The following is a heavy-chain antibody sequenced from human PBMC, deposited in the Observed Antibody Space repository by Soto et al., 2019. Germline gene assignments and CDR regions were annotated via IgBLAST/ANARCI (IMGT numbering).Heavy chain of an antibody. D-gene: IGHD3-3*01. CDR1: GFTFSNYG. CDR3: ARGLENFWSGYYSDY. V-gene: IGHV3-30*03. CDR2: ISYDGNTK. Sequence: QVHLVESGGGVVQPGRSLRLSCAASGFTFSNYGMYWVRQAPGKGLDWVAVISYDGNTKHYADSVKGRVTISRDNSKNTLYLQMNSLRAEDTAVYYCARGLENFWSGYYSDYWGQGTLVTVSS. J-gene: IGHJ4*02.